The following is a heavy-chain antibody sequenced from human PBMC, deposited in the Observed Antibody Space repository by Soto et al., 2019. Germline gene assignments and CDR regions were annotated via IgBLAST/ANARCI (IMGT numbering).Heavy chain of an antibody. CDR1: GFSFSSYG. CDR2: IWYDGSNK. Sequence: QVQLVESGGGVVQPGRSLRLTCAASGFSFSSYGMHWVRQAPGKGLEWVAVIWYDGSNKYYADSVKGRFTIYRDNSKNTLYLQMNSLRAEDTAVYYCASGMWSSSTPSYGYWGQGTLVTVSS. D-gene: IGHD6-13*01. CDR3: ASGMWSSSTPSYGY. V-gene: IGHV3-33*01. J-gene: IGHJ4*02.